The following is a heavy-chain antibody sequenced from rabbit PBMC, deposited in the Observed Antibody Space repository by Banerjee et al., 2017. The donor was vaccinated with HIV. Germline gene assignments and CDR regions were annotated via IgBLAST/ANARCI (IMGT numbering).Heavy chain of an antibody. CDR3: ARDLAGVIGWNFNL. CDR1: GFSFSSSYY. J-gene: IGHJ4*01. Sequence: QSLEESGGDLVKPGASLTLTCTASGFSFSSSYYMCWVRQAPGKGLEWIACIGSTGTTYYAGWAKGRFTISKTSSTTVTLQMTSLTAADTATYFCARDLAGVIGWNFNLWGPGTLVTVS. CDR2: IGSTGTT. D-gene: IGHD4-1*01. V-gene: IGHV1S40*01.